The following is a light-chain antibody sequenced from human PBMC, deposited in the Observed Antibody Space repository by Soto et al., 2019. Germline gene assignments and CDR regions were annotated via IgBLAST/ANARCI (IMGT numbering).Light chain of an antibody. Sequence: EIVLTQSPATLSLSPGERATLSCRASQSVSSYLAWYQQRPGQAPRLLIYDASNGATGIPARFSGSGSGTDFTLTISSLEPEDFAVYYCQQSSDWPLTFGGGTKVEIK. CDR1: QSVSSY. CDR3: QQSSDWPLT. CDR2: DAS. J-gene: IGKJ4*01. V-gene: IGKV3-11*01.